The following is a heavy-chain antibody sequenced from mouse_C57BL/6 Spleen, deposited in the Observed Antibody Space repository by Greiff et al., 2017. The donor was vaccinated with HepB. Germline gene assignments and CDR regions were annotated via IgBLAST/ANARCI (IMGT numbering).Heavy chain of an antibody. Sequence: EVQGVESGGGLVKPGGSLKLSCAASGFTFSSYAMSWVRQTPEKRLEWVATISDGGSYTYYPDNVKGRFTISRDNAKNNLYLQMSHLKSEDTAMYYCARDEDYYGSSLAYWGQGTLVTVSA. J-gene: IGHJ3*01. CDR2: ISDGGSYT. V-gene: IGHV5-4*01. CDR3: ARDEDYYGSSLAY. D-gene: IGHD1-1*01. CDR1: GFTFSSYA.